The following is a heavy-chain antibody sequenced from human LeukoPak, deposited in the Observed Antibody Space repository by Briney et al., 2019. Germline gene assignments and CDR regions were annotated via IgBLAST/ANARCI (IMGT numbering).Heavy chain of an antibody. D-gene: IGHD2-21*02. CDR3: TREAVTGNGYSDY. V-gene: IGHV3-15*01. CDR2: IKSQTDGGTT. J-gene: IGHJ4*02. CDR1: GFTFSNAW. Sequence: GGSLRLSCAASGFTFSNAWMTWVRQAPGKGLEWVGPIKSQTDGGTTDYAAPVKCRFTISRDDSKNTLYLQMNSLKTEDTAVYYCTREAVTGNGYSDYWGQGTLVTVSS.